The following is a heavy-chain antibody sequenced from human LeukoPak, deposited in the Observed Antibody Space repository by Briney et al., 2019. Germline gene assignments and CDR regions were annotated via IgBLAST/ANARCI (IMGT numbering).Heavy chain of an antibody. J-gene: IGHJ6*03. CDR2: ISSSGSTI. CDR1: GFTFGSYE. Sequence: GGPLRLSCAASGFTFGSYEMNWVRQAPGKGLEWVSYISSSGSTIYYADSVKGRFTISRDNAKNSLYLQMNSLRAEDTAVYYCARVQAVNYYYYYYYMDVWGKGTTVTVSS. D-gene: IGHD1-7*01. V-gene: IGHV3-48*03. CDR3: ARVQAVNYYYYYYYMDV.